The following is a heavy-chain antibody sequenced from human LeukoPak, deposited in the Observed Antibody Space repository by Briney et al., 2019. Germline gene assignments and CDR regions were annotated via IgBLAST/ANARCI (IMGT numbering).Heavy chain of an antibody. CDR1: GFTFSSYW. D-gene: IGHD3-22*01. V-gene: IGHV3-7*01. J-gene: IGHJ4*02. CDR3: ARDYYDSSGYYHVGYFDY. Sequence: GSLRLSCAASGFTFSSYWMSWVRQAPGKGLEWVANIKQDGSEKYFVESVKVRFTISRDNAKTSLYLQMNSLRAEDTAVYYCARDYYDSSGYYHVGYFDYWGQGTLVTVSS. CDR2: IKQDGSEK.